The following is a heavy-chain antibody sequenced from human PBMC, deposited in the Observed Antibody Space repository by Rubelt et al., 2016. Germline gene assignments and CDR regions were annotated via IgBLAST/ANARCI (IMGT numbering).Heavy chain of an antibody. V-gene: IGHV3-23*04. D-gene: IGHD2-2*02. J-gene: IGHJ4*02. CDR1: GFTFSSYA. Sequence: EVQLVESGRGLVQPGGSLRLSCAASGFTFSSYAMSWVRQAPGKGLEWVSGIGGSGDTTYYAASVKGRFTISRDNSKNTVDLQMHSLRAEDTAVYYCAKDRARIPPGDTDYWGQGTLVTVSS. CDR2: IGGSGDTT. CDR3: AKDRARIPPGDTDY.